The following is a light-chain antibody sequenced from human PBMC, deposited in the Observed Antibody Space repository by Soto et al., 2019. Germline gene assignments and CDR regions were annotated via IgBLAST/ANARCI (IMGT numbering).Light chain of an antibody. CDR3: QQSYSTPYT. CDR1: QSISSY. Sequence: DIQMTQSPSSLSASVGDRVTITCRASQSISSYLNWYQQKPGKAPKVLIYAASSLQSGVPSRFSGSGSGTDFTLTISSLQPEDFATYDGQQSYSTPYTFGQGTKLEIK. CDR2: AAS. J-gene: IGKJ2*01. V-gene: IGKV1-39*01.